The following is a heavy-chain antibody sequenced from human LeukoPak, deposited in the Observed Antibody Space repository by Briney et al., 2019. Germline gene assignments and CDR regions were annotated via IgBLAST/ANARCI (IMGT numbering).Heavy chain of an antibody. Sequence: QPGGSLRLSCAASGFTFSSYWMSWVRQASGKGLEWVANIKQAGSEKDYVDSVKGRFTISRDNAKNSLHLQMATLRADDTAVYYCARVWGPKPDMPAINNHFYYYMDVWGKGTTVTVSS. CDR2: IKQAGSEK. D-gene: IGHD5-24*01. CDR1: GFTFSSYW. J-gene: IGHJ6*03. CDR3: ARVWGPKPDMPAINNHFYYYMDV. V-gene: IGHV3-7*01.